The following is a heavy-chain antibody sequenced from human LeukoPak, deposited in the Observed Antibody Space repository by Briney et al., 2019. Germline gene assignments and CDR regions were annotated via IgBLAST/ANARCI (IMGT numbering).Heavy chain of an antibody. J-gene: IGHJ4*02. V-gene: IGHV3-21*01. CDR2: ISRRSSFI. CDR3: ARDPDGSNIEDRQGLFDY. CDR1: GSTFSSHT. Sequence: PGGSLRLSCAASGSTFSSHTMSWVRQAPGKGLEWVSSISRRSSFIYYADSVKGRFTISRDNAKNSLYLQMNSLRAEDTAVYYCARDPDGSNIEDRQGLFDYWGQGTLVTVSS. D-gene: IGHD6-6*01.